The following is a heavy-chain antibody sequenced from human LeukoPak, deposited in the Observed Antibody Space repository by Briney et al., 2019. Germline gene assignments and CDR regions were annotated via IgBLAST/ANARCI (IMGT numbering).Heavy chain of an antibody. CDR1: GGSISSNNW. D-gene: IGHD2/OR15-2a*01. Sequence: PSETLSLTCAVSGGSISSNNWWSWVRQPPGKGLEWIGEIYHIGNTNYNPSLKSRVTISEDKSNNQFSLKMNSVTAADTAVYYCASHGAFYLAYWRQGTVVTVSS. J-gene: IGHJ4*02. CDR2: IYHIGNT. V-gene: IGHV4-4*02. CDR3: ASHGAFYLAY.